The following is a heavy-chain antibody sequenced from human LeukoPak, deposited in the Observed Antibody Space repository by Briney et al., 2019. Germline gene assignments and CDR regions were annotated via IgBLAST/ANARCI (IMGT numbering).Heavy chain of an antibody. CDR3: AKGTTFDAFDM. CDR1: GFTFDNYA. J-gene: IGHJ3*02. CDR2: IGWNTGNI. V-gene: IGHV3-9*01. Sequence: SLRLSCAAAGFTFDNYAMHWVRQAPGEGLEWVSRIGWNTGNIDYADSVKGRFTISRDNAKNSLYLQMNSLRAEDTALYYCAKGTTFDAFDMWGQGTMVTVSS. D-gene: IGHD3-16*01.